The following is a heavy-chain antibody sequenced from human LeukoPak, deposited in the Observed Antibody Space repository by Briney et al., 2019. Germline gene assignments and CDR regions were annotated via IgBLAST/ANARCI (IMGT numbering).Heavy chain of an antibody. CDR3: ATAGVNSGSYFDY. V-gene: IGHV4-39*01. CDR2: IYYSGST. J-gene: IGHJ4*02. D-gene: IGHD1-26*01. CDR1: GGSISSSSYY. Sequence: PSETLSLTCTVSGGSISSSSYYWGWIRQPPGKGLEWIGSIYYSGSTYYNPSLKSRVTISVDTSKNQFSLKLSSVTAADTAVYYCATAGVNSGSYFDYWGQGTLVTVSS.